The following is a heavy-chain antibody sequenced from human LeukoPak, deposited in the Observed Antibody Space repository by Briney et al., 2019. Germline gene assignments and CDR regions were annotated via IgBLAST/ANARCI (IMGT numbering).Heavy chain of an antibody. CDR3: AQAAAGPYNFDY. J-gene: IGHJ4*02. CDR2: ISAYNGNT. CDR1: GYTFTSYG. V-gene: IGHV1-18*01. D-gene: IGHD6-13*01. Sequence: ASVKVSCKASGYTFTSYGISWVRQAPGQGLEWMGWISAYNGNTNYAQKLQGRVTMTTDTSTSTAYMELRSLRSDDTAVYYRAQAAAGPYNFDYWGQGTLVTVSS.